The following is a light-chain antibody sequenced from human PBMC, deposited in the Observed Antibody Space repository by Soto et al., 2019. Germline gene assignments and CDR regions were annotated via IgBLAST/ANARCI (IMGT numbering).Light chain of an antibody. CDR1: QSLVYSDGNTY. V-gene: IGKV2-30*01. CDR3: VQGTHWPIT. CDR2: KVS. Sequence: VVMTQSPLSLPVTLGQPASISCRSSQSLVYSDGNTYLNWVQKMPGQSPRRLIYKVSNRDSGVPDRFSGSGSGTDFALKISRVEAEDVGVYYCVQGTHWPITFGQGTRLEIK. J-gene: IGKJ5*01.